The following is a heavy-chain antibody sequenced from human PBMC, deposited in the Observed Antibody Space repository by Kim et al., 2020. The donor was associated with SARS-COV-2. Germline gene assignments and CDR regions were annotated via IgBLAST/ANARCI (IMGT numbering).Heavy chain of an antibody. CDR1: GGTSRSYA. V-gene: IGHV1-69*13. CDR2: FIPIYGKA. Sequence: SVKVSCKASGGTSRSYAISWVRQAPGQGLEWMGGFIPIYGKAKYAQKFQGRLTITADEGTSTVFMELSSLTSEDTAFYYCGRDVQGDTEVPPTAGYSWGQGTLVTVSS. CDR3: GRDVQGDTEVPPTAGYS. D-gene: IGHD3-22*01. J-gene: IGHJ4*02.